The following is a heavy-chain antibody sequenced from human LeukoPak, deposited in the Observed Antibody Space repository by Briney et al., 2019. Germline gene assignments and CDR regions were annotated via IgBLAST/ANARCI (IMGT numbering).Heavy chain of an antibody. Sequence: SETLSLTCTVSGGSISSYYWSWIRQPPGKGLEWIGYIYYSGSTNYNPSLKSRVTISVDTSKNQFSLKLSSVTAADTAVYYCARSRYSSGWYYFDYWGQGTLVTVSS. D-gene: IGHD6-19*01. J-gene: IGHJ4*02. V-gene: IGHV4-59*01. CDR3: ARSRYSSGWYYFDY. CDR2: IYYSGST. CDR1: GGSISSYY.